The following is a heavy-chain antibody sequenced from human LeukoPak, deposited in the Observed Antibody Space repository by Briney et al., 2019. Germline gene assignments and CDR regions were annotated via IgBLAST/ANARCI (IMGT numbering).Heavy chain of an antibody. Sequence: SQTLSLTCAVSGGSISSGGYSWSWIRQPPGKGLEWIGYIYHSGSTYYNPSLKSRVTISVDTSKNQFSLKLSSVTAADTAVYYCASYIAARAYWYFDLWGRGTLVTVSS. V-gene: IGHV4-30-2*01. D-gene: IGHD6-6*01. CDR3: ASYIAARAYWYFDL. J-gene: IGHJ2*01. CDR1: GGSISSGGYS. CDR2: IYHSGST.